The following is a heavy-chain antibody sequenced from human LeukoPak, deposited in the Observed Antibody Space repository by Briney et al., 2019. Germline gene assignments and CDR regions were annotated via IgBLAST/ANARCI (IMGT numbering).Heavy chain of an antibody. CDR3: AREGDGYNSPIDY. V-gene: IGHV3-30*02. D-gene: IGHD5-24*01. J-gene: IGHJ4*02. Sequence: GGSLRLSRAASGFTFSSYGMHWVRQAPGKGLEWVAFIRYDGSNKYYADSVKGRFTISRDNSKNTLYLQMNSLRAEDTAVYYCAREGDGYNSPIDYWGQGTLVTVSS. CDR2: IRYDGSNK. CDR1: GFTFSSYG.